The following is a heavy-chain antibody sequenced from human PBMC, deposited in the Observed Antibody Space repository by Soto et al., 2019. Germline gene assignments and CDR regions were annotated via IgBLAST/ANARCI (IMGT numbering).Heavy chain of an antibody. D-gene: IGHD2-15*01. V-gene: IGHV3-21*01. J-gene: IGHJ6*03. CDR2: ISSSSSYI. Sequence: PGGSLRLSCAASGFTFSSYSMNWVRQAPGKGLEWVSSISSSSSYIYYADSVKGRFTISRDNAKNSLYLQMNSLRAEDTAVYYCARGGGYCSGGSCYSDSSMDVCGNGNTVTV. CDR3: ARGGGYCSGGSCYSDSSMDV. CDR1: GFTFSSYS.